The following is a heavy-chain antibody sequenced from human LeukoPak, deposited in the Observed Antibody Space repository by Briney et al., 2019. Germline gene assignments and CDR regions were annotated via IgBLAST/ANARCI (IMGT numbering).Heavy chain of an antibody. CDR2: ISSSSSYI. D-gene: IGHD3-22*01. CDR3: ARSRHSYDSSGFPHY. Sequence: GGSLRLSCAASGFTFSDYNMNWVRQAPGKGLEWVSYISSSSSYIYYADSVKGRFTISRDNAKKSLYLQMNSLRAEDTALYYCARSRHSYDSSGFPHYWGRGTLVTVSS. J-gene: IGHJ4*02. CDR1: GFTFSDYN. V-gene: IGHV3-21*01.